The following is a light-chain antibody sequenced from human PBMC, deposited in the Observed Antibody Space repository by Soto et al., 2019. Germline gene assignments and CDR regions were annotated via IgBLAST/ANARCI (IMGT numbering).Light chain of an antibody. J-gene: IGKJ3*01. CDR1: QNIAIY. CDR3: QQSYRSLPT. CDR2: GAT. Sequence: DIQMTQSPSSLSASVGDRVTITCRASQNIAIYLNWYQQKAGKAPNLLIFGATRLRSGVPSRFSASGSGTDFTLTISSLQPEDFGTYYCQQSYRSLPTFGPGTKVEI. V-gene: IGKV1-39*01.